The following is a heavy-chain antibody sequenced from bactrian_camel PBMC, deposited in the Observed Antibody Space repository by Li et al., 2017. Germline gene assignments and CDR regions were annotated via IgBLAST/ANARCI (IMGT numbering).Heavy chain of an antibody. J-gene: IGHJ6*01. CDR3: ATARGFRDPPRTRDFKS. D-gene: IGHD1*01. CDR1: GFTFSSYY. V-gene: IGHV3-2*01. Sequence: VQLVESGGGLVQPGGSLRLSCAASGFTFSSYYVAWVRQAPGKGLEWVSSIDSDGSKTYYADSVKGRFTISRDNAKNTVYLQMNSLKPEDTSIYYCATARGFRDPPRTRDFKSWDQGTQVTVS. CDR2: IDSDGSKT.